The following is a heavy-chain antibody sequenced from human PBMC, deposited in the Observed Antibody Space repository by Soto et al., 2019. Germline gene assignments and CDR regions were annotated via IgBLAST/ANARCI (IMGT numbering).Heavy chain of an antibody. CDR2: IYWDGDK. CDR3: AHRASMTIFGLIIDNSIWFDP. CDR1: GFSLSTSGAA. Sequence: QINLIESGPTLVKPTQTLTLTCTFSGFSLSTSGAAVGWVRQPPGMALEWLALIYWDGDKRYNASLGNRLTITKDTSMNQVVLTLTNVDPADTATYYCAHRASMTIFGLIIDNSIWFDPWGQGTRVIVSS. J-gene: IGHJ5*02. D-gene: IGHD3-3*01. V-gene: IGHV2-5*02.